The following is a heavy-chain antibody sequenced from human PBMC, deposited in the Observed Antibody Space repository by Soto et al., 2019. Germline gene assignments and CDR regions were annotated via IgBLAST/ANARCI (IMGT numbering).Heavy chain of an antibody. V-gene: IGHV1-2*04. D-gene: IGHD1-26*01. CDR2: INPNSGGT. Sequence: QVQLVQSGAEVKKPGASVKVSCKASGYTFTGYYMHWVRQAPGQGLEWMGWINPNSGGTNYAQTFQGWVTMTRDTSISTVYMDLRRLRSDDTAVYYCARTWNKVGAAFAVGYFDFWGRGTLVTVSS. CDR3: ARTWNKVGAAFAVGYFDF. J-gene: IGHJ4*02. CDR1: GYTFTGYY.